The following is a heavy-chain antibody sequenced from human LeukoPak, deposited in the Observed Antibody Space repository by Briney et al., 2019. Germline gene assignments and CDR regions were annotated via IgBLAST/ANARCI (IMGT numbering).Heavy chain of an antibody. CDR1: GFTFNIYD. CDR2: VGGGDDI. J-gene: IGHJ4*02. D-gene: IGHD2-21*01. Sequence: GGSLRLSCVASGFTFNIYDMRWVRQAPGQGLEWVSCVGGGDDIHYGDSVKGRFTGYRDDAKNTVYLQMNSLRIEDTAIYFCAKDATPRNRLWDHFDSWGQGTLVSVSS. V-gene: IGHV3-23*01. CDR3: AKDATPRNRLWDHFDS.